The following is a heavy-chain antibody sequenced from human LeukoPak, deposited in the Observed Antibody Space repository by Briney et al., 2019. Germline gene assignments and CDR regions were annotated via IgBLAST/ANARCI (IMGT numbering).Heavy chain of an antibody. CDR2: IKQDGSEK. D-gene: IGHD2-2*01. V-gene: IGHV3-7*01. Sequence: GGSLRLSWAASGFTFSSYWMSWVRQARGKGLEWVANIKQDGSEKYYVDSVKGRFTISRDNAKNSLYLQMNSLRAEDTAVYYCARGGGCHRTNCYWADYWGQGTLVTVSS. J-gene: IGHJ4*02. CDR1: GFTFSSYW. CDR3: ARGGGCHRTNCYWADY.